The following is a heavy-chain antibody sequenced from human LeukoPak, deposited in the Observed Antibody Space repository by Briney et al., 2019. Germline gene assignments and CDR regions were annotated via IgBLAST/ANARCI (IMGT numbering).Heavy chain of an antibody. CDR1: GFTFSSYS. J-gene: IGHJ3*02. V-gene: IGHV3-21*01. Sequence: GGSLRLSCAASGFTFSSYSMNWVRQAPGKGLEWVSSISSSSSYIYYADSVKGRFTISRDNSKNTLYLQMNSLRAEDTAVYYCARVGGTGSIKDSSGYYYGHDAFDIWGQGTMVTVSS. CDR3: ARVGGTGSIKDSSGYYYGHDAFDI. CDR2: ISSSSSYI. D-gene: IGHD3-22*01.